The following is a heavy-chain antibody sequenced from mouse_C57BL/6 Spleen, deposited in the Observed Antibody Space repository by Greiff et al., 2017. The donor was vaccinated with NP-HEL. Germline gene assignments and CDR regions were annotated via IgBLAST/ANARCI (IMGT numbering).Heavy chain of an antibody. Sequence: EVQLQQSVAELVRPGASVKLSCTASGFNIKNTYMHWVKQRPEQGLEWIGRIDPANGNTKYVPKFQGKATITADTSSNTAYLQLSSLTSEDTAIYYCARDYYGSRSLYAMDYWGQGTSVTVSS. CDR3: ARDYYGSRSLYAMDY. CDR2: IDPANGNT. J-gene: IGHJ4*01. CDR1: GFNIKNTY. D-gene: IGHD1-1*01. V-gene: IGHV14-3*01.